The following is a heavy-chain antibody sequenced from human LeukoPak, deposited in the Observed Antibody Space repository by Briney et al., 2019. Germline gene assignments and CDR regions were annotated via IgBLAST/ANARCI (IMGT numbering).Heavy chain of an antibody. V-gene: IGHV1-8*01. D-gene: IGHD6-19*01. CDR3: ARAFSLLIAGAFDP. Sequence: ASVKVSCKASGYTFTSYDINWVRQATGQGLEWMGWMNPNSGNTGYAQKFQGRVTMTRNTSISTAYMELSSLRSEDTAVYYCARAFSLLIAGAFDPWGQGTLVTVSS. CDR2: MNPNSGNT. J-gene: IGHJ5*02. CDR1: GYTFTSYD.